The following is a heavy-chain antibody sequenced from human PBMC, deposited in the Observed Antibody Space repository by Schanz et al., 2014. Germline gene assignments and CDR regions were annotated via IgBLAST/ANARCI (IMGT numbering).Heavy chain of an antibody. CDR2: INPSGGST. J-gene: IGHJ4*02. CDR1: GGTFSSFG. D-gene: IGHD6-13*01. CDR3: ARDGVDAAAGGNY. V-gene: IGHV1-46*03. Sequence: QLQLVQSGAEVKKPGSSVKVSCKLSGGTFSSFGINWVRQAPGQGLEWMGMINPSGGSTTYAQKFQGRVTMTRDTSTSTVYMELSSLRSEDTAVYYCARDGVDAAAGGNYWGQGTLVTVSS.